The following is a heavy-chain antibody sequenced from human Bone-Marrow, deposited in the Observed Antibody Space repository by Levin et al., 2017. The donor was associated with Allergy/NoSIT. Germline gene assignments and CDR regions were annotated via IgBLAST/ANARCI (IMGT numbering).Heavy chain of an antibody. V-gene: IGHV4-38-2*02. J-gene: IGHJ3*02. CDR2: IYHSGST. CDR1: GYSISSGYY. Sequence: SETLSLTCAVSGYSISSGYYWGWIRQPPGKGLEWIGSIYHSGSTYYNPSLKSRVTISVDTSKNQFSLKLSSVTAADTAVYYCARDGAFDIWGQGTMVPVSS. CDR3: ARDGAFDI.